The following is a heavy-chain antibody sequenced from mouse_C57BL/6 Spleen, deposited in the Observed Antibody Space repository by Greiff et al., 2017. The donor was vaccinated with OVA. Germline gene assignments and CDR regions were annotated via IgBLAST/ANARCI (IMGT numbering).Heavy chain of an antibody. CDR3: AREGPYWYFDV. CDR2: LRYAGSN. J-gene: IGHJ1*03. CDR1: GYSFTSGYY. Sequence: EVQLQQSGPGLVKPSQSLSLTCSATGYSFTSGYYCNWIRQFPGNKLEWMRFLRYAGSNNYNPSLKNPIPITRDTAKDQFFLKLNSVTTEDTATYYCAREGPYWYFDVWGTGTTVTVSS. V-gene: IGHV3-6*01.